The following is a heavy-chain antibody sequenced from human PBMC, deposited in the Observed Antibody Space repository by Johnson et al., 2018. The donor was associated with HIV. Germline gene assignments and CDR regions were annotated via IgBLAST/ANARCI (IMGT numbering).Heavy chain of an antibody. CDR3: AKGEQLVISRKGHDAFDI. CDR2: IRYDGSNK. D-gene: IGHD6-6*01. Sequence: QMQLVESGGGVVQPGGSLRLSCAASGLTFSNYGSHWVRQAPGKGLEWVAFIRYDGSNKYYADSVKGRFTISRDNSKNTLYLQMDSKRPEDTAVYYCAKGEQLVISRKGHDAFDIWGQGTMVTVSS. V-gene: IGHV3-30*02. J-gene: IGHJ3*02. CDR1: GLTFSNYG.